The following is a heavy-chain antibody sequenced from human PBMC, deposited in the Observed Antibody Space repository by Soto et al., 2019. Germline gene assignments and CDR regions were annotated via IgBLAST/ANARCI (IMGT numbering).Heavy chain of an antibody. V-gene: IGHV3-21*01. CDR3: ARDCIAARPCGMDV. CDR1: GFTFSSYS. CDR2: ISSSSSYI. J-gene: IGHJ6*02. D-gene: IGHD6-6*01. Sequence: GGSLRLYCAASGFTFSSYSMNWVRQAPGKGLEWVSSISSSSSYIYYADSVKGRFTISRDNAKNSLYLQMNSLRAEDTAVYYCARDCIAARPCGMDVWGQGTTVTVSS.